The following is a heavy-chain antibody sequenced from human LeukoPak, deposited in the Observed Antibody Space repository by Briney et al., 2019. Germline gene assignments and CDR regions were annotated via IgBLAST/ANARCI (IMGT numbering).Heavy chain of an antibody. Sequence: EWMGSINPNSGDTNYAQNFQGRVTMTRDTSISTAYMELSRLRSDDTAVYYCARVLPSDYWGQGTLVTVSS. CDR2: INPNSGDT. D-gene: IGHD1-26*01. V-gene: IGHV1-2*02. CDR3: ARVLPSDY. J-gene: IGHJ4*02.